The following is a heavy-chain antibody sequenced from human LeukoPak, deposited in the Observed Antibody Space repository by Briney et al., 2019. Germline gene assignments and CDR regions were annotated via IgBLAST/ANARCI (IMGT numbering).Heavy chain of an antibody. CDR1: GFTFSSYA. Sequence: PGGSLRLSCAASGFTFSSYAMSWVRQAPGKGLEWVSAISGSGGSTYYANSVKGRFTISRDNSKNTLYLQMNSLRAEDTAVYYCAKDPWQLVGAFGYWGQGTLVTVSS. CDR2: ISGSGGST. V-gene: IGHV3-23*01. J-gene: IGHJ4*02. D-gene: IGHD1-26*01. CDR3: AKDPWQLVGAFGY.